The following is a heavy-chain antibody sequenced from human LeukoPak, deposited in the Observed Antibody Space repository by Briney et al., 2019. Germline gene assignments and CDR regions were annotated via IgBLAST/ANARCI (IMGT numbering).Heavy chain of an antibody. J-gene: IGHJ4*02. CDR1: GFTFSSYG. D-gene: IGHD5-18*01. Sequence: GSCPRLSCAAAGFTFSSYGMRWVRQAPSKGLGWVAVISYDGSNKYYADSVKGRFTISRDNSKNALYLQMNSLRAEDTAVYYCARGETSIHLWFRVIFYWGQGTLVTVSS. V-gene: IGHV3-30*03. CDR3: ARGETSIHLWFRVIFY. CDR2: ISYDGSNK.